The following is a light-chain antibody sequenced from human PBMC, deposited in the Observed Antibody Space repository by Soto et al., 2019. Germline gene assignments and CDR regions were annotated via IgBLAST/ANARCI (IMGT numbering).Light chain of an antibody. CDR2: QDA. CDR1: KLGDRY. CDR3: QAWDNSFGV. J-gene: IGLJ3*02. V-gene: IGLV3-1*01. Sequence: SYELTQPPSVSVSPGQTASITCSGHKLGDRYASWYQQKPGQSPVLVIYQDAERPSGISERFSGSNSGNTATLTISGTQTMDEADYYCQAWDNSFGVFGGGTKLTVL.